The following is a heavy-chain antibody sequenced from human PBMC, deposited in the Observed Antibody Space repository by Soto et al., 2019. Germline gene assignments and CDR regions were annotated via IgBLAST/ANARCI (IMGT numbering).Heavy chain of an antibody. CDR3: AKDHTVVIRDAFDI. Sequence: EVQILESGGGLVQPGESLRLSCAASGFTLSSYAMYWVRQAPGKGLSWVSGISDSGTGTYYADSVKGRFTISRDNSKNTVYLQMKSLTAEDTAVYYCAKDHTVVIRDAFDIWGQGTMVNVSS. J-gene: IGHJ3*02. CDR2: ISDSGTGT. V-gene: IGHV3-23*01. CDR1: GFTLSSYA. D-gene: IGHD3-22*01.